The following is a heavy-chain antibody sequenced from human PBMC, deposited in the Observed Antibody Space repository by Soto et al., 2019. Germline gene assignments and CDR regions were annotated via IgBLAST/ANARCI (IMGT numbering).Heavy chain of an antibody. Sequence: EVQLVESGGGLIQPGGSLRLSCEASGFTVSSRYMTWVRQAPGKGLEWVSVIYGGGTTYYADSVKGRFTISRDNSKNTLYLQVNSLRAEDTAVYYCVQTTGWPGFDFWGQGTVVTVSS. CDR1: GFTVSSRY. D-gene: IGHD6-19*01. CDR2: IYGGGTT. V-gene: IGHV3-53*01. J-gene: IGHJ4*02. CDR3: VQTTGWPGFDF.